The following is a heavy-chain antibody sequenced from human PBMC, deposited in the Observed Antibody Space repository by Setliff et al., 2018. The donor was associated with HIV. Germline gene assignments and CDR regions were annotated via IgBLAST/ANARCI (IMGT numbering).Heavy chain of an antibody. CDR2: ISSDGTNK. V-gene: IGHV3-30*04. Sequence: PGGSLRLSCAASGFTFSNYAMHWVRQAPGKGLEWVAVISSDGTNKNYADSVKGRFTISRDNSKNTLYVQMSSLRADDTAMYYCARERITIFGVGVFDYWGQGTLVTVSS. J-gene: IGHJ4*02. D-gene: IGHD3-3*01. CDR3: ARERITIFGVGVFDY. CDR1: GFTFSNYA.